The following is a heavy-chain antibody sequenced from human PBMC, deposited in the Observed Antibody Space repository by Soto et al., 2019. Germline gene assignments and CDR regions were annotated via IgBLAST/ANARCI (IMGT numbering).Heavy chain of an antibody. J-gene: IGHJ4*02. Sequence: QVQLQESGPGLVKPSETLSLTCTVSGGSISSYYWSWIRQPPGKGLEWIGYIYYSGSTNYNPSLESRVPISVDTSKNQFSLKLSSVTAADTAVYYCARRSYCSGGSCHDYWGQGTLVTVSS. CDR3: ARRSYCSGGSCHDY. V-gene: IGHV4-59*01. CDR2: IYYSGST. CDR1: GGSISSYY. D-gene: IGHD2-15*01.